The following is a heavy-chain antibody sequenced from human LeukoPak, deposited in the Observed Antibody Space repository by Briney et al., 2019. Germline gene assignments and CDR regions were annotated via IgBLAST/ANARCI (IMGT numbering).Heavy chain of an antibody. CDR2: IYYSGST. Sequence: PSETLSLTCTVSGGSISSYYWSWIRQPPGKGLEWIGYIYYSGSTNYNPSLKSRVTISVDTSKNQFSLKLSSVTAADTAVYYCARDILQSAPHFDYWGQGTLVTVSS. CDR1: GGSISSYY. CDR3: ARDILQSAPHFDY. J-gene: IGHJ4*02. D-gene: IGHD3-9*01. V-gene: IGHV4-59*12.